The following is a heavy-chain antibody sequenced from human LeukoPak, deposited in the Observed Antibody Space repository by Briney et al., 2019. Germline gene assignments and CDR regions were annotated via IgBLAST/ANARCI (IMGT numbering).Heavy chain of an antibody. CDR1: GFTFSSYT. CDR3: AKDDYYDTSGYRD. Sequence: GGSLRLSCAASGFTFSSYTMKWVRQAPGKGLEWVSSISSSSSYIYYADSVKGRFTISRDNAKNSLFLQMNSLRAEDTAVYYCAKDDYYDTSGYRDWGQGTLVTVSS. V-gene: IGHV3-21*01. J-gene: IGHJ4*02. CDR2: ISSSSSYI. D-gene: IGHD3-22*01.